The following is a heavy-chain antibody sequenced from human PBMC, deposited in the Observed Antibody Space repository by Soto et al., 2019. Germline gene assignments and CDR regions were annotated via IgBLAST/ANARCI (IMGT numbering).Heavy chain of an antibody. CDR3: ARDGYPMAQKATVTFDY. V-gene: IGHV3-23*01. J-gene: IGHJ4*02. Sequence: PGGSLRLSCAASGFTFSSYAMSWVRQAPGKGLEWVSAISGSSGSTYYADSVKGRFTISRDNAKNSLYLQMNSLRDEDTAVYYCARDGYPMAQKATVTFDYWGQGTLVTVSS. CDR2: ISGSSGST. CDR1: GFTFSSYA. D-gene: IGHD4-17*01.